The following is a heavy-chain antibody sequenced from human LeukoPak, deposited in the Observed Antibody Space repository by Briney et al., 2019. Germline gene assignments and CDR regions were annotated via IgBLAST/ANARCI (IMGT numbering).Heavy chain of an antibody. J-gene: IGHJ4*02. D-gene: IGHD3-3*01. CDR1: GGSIRSSSYY. CDR3: ARLSLHLLEWSPTKGKEMHYFDF. CDR2: ISDSGST. V-gene: IGHV4-39*07. Sequence: PSETLSLTCTVSGGSIRSSSYYWAWISQPPGKGLEWIGRISDSGSTYYNPSLKSRVSISVDTSKDQSSLKLSSVTAADTAVYYCARLSLHLLEWSPTKGKEMHYFDFWGQGTLVTVSS.